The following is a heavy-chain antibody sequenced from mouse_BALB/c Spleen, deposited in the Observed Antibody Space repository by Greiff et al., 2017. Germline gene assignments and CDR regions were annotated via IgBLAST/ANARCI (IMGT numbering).Heavy chain of an antibody. Sequence: EVKLVESGGGLVQPGGSRKLSCAASGFTFSDYGMAWVRQAPGKGPEWVAFISNLAYSIYYADTVTGRFTISRENAKNTLYLEMSSLRSEDTAMYYCAREGKTARVVYAMDYWGQGTSVTVSS. J-gene: IGHJ4*01. CDR3: AREGKTARVVYAMDY. CDR1: GFTFSDYG. D-gene: IGHD3-2*01. CDR2: ISNLAYSI. V-gene: IGHV5-15*02.